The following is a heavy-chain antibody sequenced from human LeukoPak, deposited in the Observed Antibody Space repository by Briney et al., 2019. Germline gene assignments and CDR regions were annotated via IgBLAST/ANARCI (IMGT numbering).Heavy chain of an antibody. CDR2: IYHSGST. CDR1: GGSISSSNW. J-gene: IGHJ4*02. V-gene: IGHV4-4*02. CDR3: ARDSGYDYLLDY. D-gene: IGHD5-12*01. Sequence: PSETLSLTCAVSGGSISSSNWWGWVRQPPGKGLEGIGEIYHSGSTNYTPSLKSRVTISVDKSKNQFSLKLSSVTAADTAVYYCARDSGYDYLLDYWGQGTLVTVSS.